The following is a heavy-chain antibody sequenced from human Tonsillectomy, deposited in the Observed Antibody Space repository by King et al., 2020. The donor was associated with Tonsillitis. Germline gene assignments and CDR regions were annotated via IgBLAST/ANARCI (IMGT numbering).Heavy chain of an antibody. Sequence: VQLVESGGGLVQPGGSLKLSCAASGFTFSGSALHWVRQASGKGLEWVGRIRGKTYNYAAAHAASVKGRFTMSRDDSKNTAYLQMNSLKSEDTGVYYCTWWSGSGGGLDVWGQGTTVTVSS. CDR1: GFTFSGSA. J-gene: IGHJ6*02. CDR2: IRGKTYNYAA. D-gene: IGHD3-3*01. V-gene: IGHV3-73*01. CDR3: TWWSGSGGGLDV.